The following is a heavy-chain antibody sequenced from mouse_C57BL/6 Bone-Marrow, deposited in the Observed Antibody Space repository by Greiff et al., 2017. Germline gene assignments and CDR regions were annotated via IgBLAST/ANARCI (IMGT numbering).Heavy chain of an antibody. Sequence: VQLKESGAELARPGASVKLSCKASGYTFTSYGISWVKQRTGQGLEWIGEIYPRSGNTYYNEKFKGKATLTADKSSSTAYMELRSLTSEDSAVYFCARNYYYGNAMDYWGQGTSVTVSS. J-gene: IGHJ4*01. CDR1: GYTFTSYG. V-gene: IGHV1-81*01. CDR2: IYPRSGNT. D-gene: IGHD1-1*01. CDR3: ARNYYYGNAMDY.